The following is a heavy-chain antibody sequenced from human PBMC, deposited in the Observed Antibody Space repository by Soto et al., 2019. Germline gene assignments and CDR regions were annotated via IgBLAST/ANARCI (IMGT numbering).Heavy chain of an antibody. V-gene: IGHV3-30*18. CDR1: GFTFSSYG. CDR2: ISYDGSNK. D-gene: IGHD6-19*01. J-gene: IGHJ6*02. Sequence: GGSLRLSCAASGFTFSSYGMHWVRQAPGKGLEWVAVISYDGSNKYYADSVKGRFTISRDNSKNTLYLQMNSLRAEDTAVYYCAKVKVAGRYYYYYYGMDVWGQGTTVTVSS. CDR3: AKVKVAGRYYYYYYGMDV.